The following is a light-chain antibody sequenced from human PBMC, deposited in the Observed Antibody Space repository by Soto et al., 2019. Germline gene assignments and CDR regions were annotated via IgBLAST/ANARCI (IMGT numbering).Light chain of an antibody. Sequence: DIVMTQSPDSLAVSLGERATINCKSSQSVLYSSNNKNYLAWYQQKPGQPPKLLIYWASTREFGVPDRFSGSGPGTDFTLTISSLQAEDVAVYYCQQYYSTPSFGQGTKVEIK. J-gene: IGKJ1*01. CDR3: QQYYSTPS. CDR2: WAS. CDR1: QSVLYSSNNKNY. V-gene: IGKV4-1*01.